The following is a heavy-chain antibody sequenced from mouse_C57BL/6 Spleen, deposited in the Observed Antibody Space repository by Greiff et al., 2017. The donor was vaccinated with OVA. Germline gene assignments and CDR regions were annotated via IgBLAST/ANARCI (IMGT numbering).Heavy chain of an antibody. Sequence: VKLVESGPGLVAPSQSLSITCTVSGFSLTSYGVDWVRQSPGTGLEWLGVIWGVGSTNYNSALKSRLSISKDNSKSQVFLKMNSLQTDDTAMYYCASEGGLRRGFAYWGQGTLVTVSA. CDR1: GFSLTSYG. CDR3: ASEGGLRRGFAY. J-gene: IGHJ3*01. CDR2: IWGVGST. V-gene: IGHV2-6*01. D-gene: IGHD2-4*01.